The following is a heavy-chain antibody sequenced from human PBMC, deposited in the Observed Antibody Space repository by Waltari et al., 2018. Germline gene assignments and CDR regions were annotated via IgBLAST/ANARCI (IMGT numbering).Heavy chain of an antibody. Sequence: EVQLLESGGRLVQPGGSLRLSCTAFGFIFSTYCMGWVRQAPGKGLEWVANIKEDASEKYYVDSLRGRFTISRDNAKNSLYLQMNSLRAEDTAIYFCARVCSGGSCSSGGGWFDPWGQGTLVSVSS. D-gene: IGHD2-15*01. J-gene: IGHJ5*02. CDR3: ARVCSGGSCSSGGGWFDP. V-gene: IGHV3-7*03. CDR2: IKEDASEK. CDR1: GFIFSTYC.